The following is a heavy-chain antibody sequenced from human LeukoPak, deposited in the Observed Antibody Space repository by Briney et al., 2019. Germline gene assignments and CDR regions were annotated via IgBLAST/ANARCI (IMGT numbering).Heavy chain of an antibody. CDR3: ATDTGYGEHDVFDS. Sequence: GRSLRLSCAASGFTFSSYGMHRVRQAPGKGLEWVAVIWYDGSNKYYADSVEGRFTISRDNSKNTLYLQMNSLRAEDTAVYNCATDTGYGEHDVFDSWREGRMVTVSS. CDR2: IWYDGSNK. D-gene: IGHD4-17*01. J-gene: IGHJ3*02. V-gene: IGHV3-33*01. CDR1: GFTFSSYG.